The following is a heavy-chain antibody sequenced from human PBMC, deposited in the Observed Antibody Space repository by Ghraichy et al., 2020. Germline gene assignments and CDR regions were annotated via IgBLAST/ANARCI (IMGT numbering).Heavy chain of an antibody. D-gene: IGHD2-2*01. J-gene: IGHJ5*02. V-gene: IGHV1-18*01. Sequence: SVKVSCKASGYTFTSYGISWVRQAPGQGLEWMGWISAYNGNTNYAQKLQGRVTMTTDTSTSTAYMELRSLRSDDTAVYYCARADVVVPAATGWFDPWGQGTLVTVSS. CDR3: ARADVVVPAATGWFDP. CDR1: GYTFTSYG. CDR2: ISAYNGNT.